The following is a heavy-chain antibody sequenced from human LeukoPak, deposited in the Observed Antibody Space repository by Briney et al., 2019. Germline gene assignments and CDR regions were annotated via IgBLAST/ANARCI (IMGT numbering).Heavy chain of an antibody. V-gene: IGHV4-39*07. Sequence: SETLSLTCSVSGDSITSSNFYWAWIRQPPEKGLEWIGSIFHSGSTYYSPSLESRLTMALDTSTGHFSLRLTSVTAADTAIYCCARQIAVVEPTDPNWFDSWGQGTLVTVSS. CDR2: IFHSGST. J-gene: IGHJ5*01. D-gene: IGHD2-21*01. CDR3: ARQIAVVEPTDPNWFDS. CDR1: GDSITSSNFY.